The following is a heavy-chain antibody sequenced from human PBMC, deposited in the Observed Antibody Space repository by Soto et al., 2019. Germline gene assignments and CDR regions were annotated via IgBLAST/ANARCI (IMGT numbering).Heavy chain of an antibody. J-gene: IGHJ6*02. CDR1: GFTFSSYS. CDR2: ISSSSSYI. CDR3: ARHHGDYYGSGSQYYYYGMDV. V-gene: IGHV3-21*01. D-gene: IGHD3-10*01. Sequence: GGSLRLSCAASGFTFSSYSMNWVRQAPGKGLEWVSSISSSSSYIYYADSVKGRFTISRDNAKNSLYLQMNSLRAEDTAVYYCARHHGDYYGSGSQYYYYGMDVWGQGTTVTVSS.